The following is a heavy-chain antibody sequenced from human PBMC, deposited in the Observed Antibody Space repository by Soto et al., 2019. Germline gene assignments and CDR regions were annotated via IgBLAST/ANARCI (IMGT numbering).Heavy chain of an antibody. J-gene: IGHJ4*02. D-gene: IGHD2-15*01. CDR2: ISASGGST. CDR3: ARWSYLDY. CDR1: GFSITSFA. Sequence: GGSLRLSCVASGFSITSFAMSWVRQAPGKGLEWASAISASGGSTYADSVKGRFTISRDNSKNTLYLQMNSLRVEDTAVYYCARWSYLDYWGQGTRVTVSS. V-gene: IGHV3-23*01.